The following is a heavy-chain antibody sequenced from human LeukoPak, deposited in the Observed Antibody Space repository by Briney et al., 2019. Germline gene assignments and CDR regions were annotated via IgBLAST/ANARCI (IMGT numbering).Heavy chain of an antibody. Sequence: GGSLRLSCAASGFTFSSYAMSWVRQAPGKGLEWVSAISGSGGSTYYADSVKGRFTISRDNSKNTLYLQMNSLRAEDTAVYYCAKGARTTYYYDSSGYYSYWGQGTLVTVSS. D-gene: IGHD3-22*01. V-gene: IGHV3-23*01. CDR1: GFTFSSYA. CDR2: ISGSGGST. J-gene: IGHJ4*02. CDR3: AKGARTTYYYDSSGYYSY.